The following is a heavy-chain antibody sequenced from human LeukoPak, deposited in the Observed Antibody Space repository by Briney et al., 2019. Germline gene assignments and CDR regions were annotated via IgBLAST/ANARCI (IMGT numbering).Heavy chain of an antibody. CDR3: ARAHCSSTSCYINYYYGMDV. CDR2: ISSSSSTI. Sequence: GGSLRLSCAASGFTFSSYSMNWVRQAPGKGLEWVSYISSSSSTIYYADSVKGRFTISRDNAKNSLYLQMNSLRAEDTAVYYCARAHCSSTSCYINYYYGMDVWGQGTTVTVSS. V-gene: IGHV3-48*01. CDR1: GFTFSSYS. D-gene: IGHD2-2*02. J-gene: IGHJ6*02.